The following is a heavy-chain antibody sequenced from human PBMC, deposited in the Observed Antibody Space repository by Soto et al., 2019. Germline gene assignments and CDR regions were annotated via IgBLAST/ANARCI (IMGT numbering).Heavy chain of an antibody. Sequence: QEQLVQSGAEVKKPGASVKVSCKASGYTFTSYDINWVRQATGQGLEWMGWMNPNSGVTGYAPKFQGRVTMTRNTSISTAFMELSSLSSEDTAVYYCTRTGSSDYYYNSWGQGTLVTVSS. CDR2: MNPNSGVT. CDR3: TRTGSSDYYYNS. D-gene: IGHD3-22*01. J-gene: IGHJ4*02. CDR1: GYTFTSYD. V-gene: IGHV1-8*01.